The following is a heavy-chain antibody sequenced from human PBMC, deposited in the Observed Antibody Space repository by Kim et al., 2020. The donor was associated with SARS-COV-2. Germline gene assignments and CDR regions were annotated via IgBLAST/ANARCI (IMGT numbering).Heavy chain of an antibody. V-gene: IGHV3-23*01. Sequence: GGSLRLSCAASGFTFSSYAINWVRQAPGKGLEWVSSISGGGGSRYYADSVKGRFTISRDNSKNTLSLQMSSLRAEDTALYYCAKGVDYGSATPFFDYWGQGTLVTVSS. CDR3: AKGVDYGSATPFFDY. J-gene: IGHJ4*02. CDR2: ISGGGGSR. CDR1: GFTFSSYA. D-gene: IGHD3-10*01.